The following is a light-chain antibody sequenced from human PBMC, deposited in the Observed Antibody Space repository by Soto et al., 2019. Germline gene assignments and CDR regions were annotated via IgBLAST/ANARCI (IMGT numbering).Light chain of an antibody. CDR2: DVS. CDR3: SSYTGSSTLVV. J-gene: IGLJ2*01. Sequence: QSALTQPASVSGSPGQSSTISCTGTSSDVGGYDYVSWYQHHPGKAPKLMIYDVSNRPSGVSDRFSGSKSGNTASLTISGLQAEDEADYYCSSYTGSSTLVVFGGGTKLTVL. CDR1: SSDVGGYDY. V-gene: IGLV2-14*03.